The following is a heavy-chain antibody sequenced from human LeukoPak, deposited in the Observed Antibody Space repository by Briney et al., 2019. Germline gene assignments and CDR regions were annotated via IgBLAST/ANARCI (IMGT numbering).Heavy chain of an antibody. CDR3: AAPRITGTYAFDI. D-gene: IGHD1-7*01. V-gene: IGHV1-58*01. Sequence: SVKVSFKASGFTFTSSAVQWVRQARGQRLEWIGWIVVGSGNTNYAQKFQERVTITRDMSTSTAYMELSSLRSEDTAVYYCAAPRITGTYAFDIWGQGTMVTVSS. CDR1: GFTFTSSA. CDR2: IVVGSGNT. J-gene: IGHJ3*02.